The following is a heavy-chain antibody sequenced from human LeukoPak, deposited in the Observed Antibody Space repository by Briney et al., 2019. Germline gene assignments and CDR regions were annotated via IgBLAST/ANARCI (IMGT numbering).Heavy chain of an antibody. CDR1: GFTFSSYA. V-gene: IGHV3-23*01. Sequence: GGSLRLSCAAPGFTFSSYAMSWVRQAPGKGLEWVSAISGSGGSTYYADSVKGRFTISRDNSKNTLYLQMNSLRAEDTAVYYCAKEGVTMVRGVRYYMDVWGKGTTVTVSS. D-gene: IGHD3-10*01. CDR2: ISGSGGST. CDR3: AKEGVTMVRGVRYYMDV. J-gene: IGHJ6*03.